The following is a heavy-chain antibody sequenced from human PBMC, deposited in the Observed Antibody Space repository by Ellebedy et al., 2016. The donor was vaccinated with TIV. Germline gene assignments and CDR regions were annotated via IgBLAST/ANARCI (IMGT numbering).Heavy chain of an antibody. J-gene: IGHJ6*03. CDR2: ISTSGGST. Sequence: GESLKISCAVSGISFSRYAMSWVRQAPGKGLECVSPISTSGGSTNYADSVEGRFTIFRDNSKDTLYLQMNSLRAEDTAVYYCAILERHFEQDLGSRGYYYYYIDVWGKGTTVTVSS. D-gene: IGHD3-3*02. V-gene: IGHV3-23*01. CDR1: GISFSRYA. CDR3: AILERHFEQDLGSRGYYYYYIDV.